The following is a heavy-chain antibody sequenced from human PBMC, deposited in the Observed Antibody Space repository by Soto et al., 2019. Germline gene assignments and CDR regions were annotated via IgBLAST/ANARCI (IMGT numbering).Heavy chain of an antibody. Sequence: PGGSLRLSCAASGFTFSNYGMHWVRQGPGEGLEWVAIIWYDGNKKYYADSAKGRFTISRDNSKNTLYLQINSLSAEDTAVYYCARDLCSSTSCSGRLAPWGQGTLVTVSS. V-gene: IGHV3-33*08. CDR1: GFTFSNYG. CDR3: ARDLCSSTSCSGRLAP. J-gene: IGHJ5*02. D-gene: IGHD2-2*01. CDR2: IWYDGNKK.